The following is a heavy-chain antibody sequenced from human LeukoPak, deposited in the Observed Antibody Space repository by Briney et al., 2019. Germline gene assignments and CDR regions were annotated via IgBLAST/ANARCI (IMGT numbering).Heavy chain of an antibody. D-gene: IGHD3-16*01. CDR1: GFTSSSYE. CDR3: ASNGLSGGFDY. Sequence: GGSLRLSCAASGFTSSSYEMNWVRQAPGKGLEWVSYISSSGSTIYYADSVKGRFTISRDNAKNSLYLQMNSLRAEDTAVYYCASNGLSGGFDYWGQGTLVTVSS. CDR2: ISSSGSTI. V-gene: IGHV3-48*03. J-gene: IGHJ4*02.